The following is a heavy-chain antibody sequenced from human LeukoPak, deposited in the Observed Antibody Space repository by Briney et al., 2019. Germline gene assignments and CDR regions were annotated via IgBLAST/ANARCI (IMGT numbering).Heavy chain of an antibody. D-gene: IGHD5-24*01. V-gene: IGHV3-30*18. Sequence: GGSLRLSCAASGFTFSSYGMHWVRQAPGKGLEGVAVISYDGSNKYYADSVKGRFTISRDNSKNTLYLQMNSLRAEDTAVYYCAKGGRWLQLGAFDIWGQGTRVTVSS. CDR2: ISYDGSNK. CDR1: GFTFSSYG. CDR3: AKGGRWLQLGAFDI. J-gene: IGHJ3*02.